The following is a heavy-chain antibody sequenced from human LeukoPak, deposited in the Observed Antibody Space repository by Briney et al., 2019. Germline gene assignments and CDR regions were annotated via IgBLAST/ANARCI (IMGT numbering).Heavy chain of an antibody. V-gene: IGHV1-18*01. Sequence: ASVKVSCKASGYPFTSFGISWVRQAPGQGLEWMGCISGNKGDTIYAQKVQGRVTMTTDRSTSTTHMELRCLRPDDTAVYYCARGSYGEVAFDIWGQGTMVTVSS. D-gene: IGHD4-17*01. J-gene: IGHJ3*02. CDR2: ISGNKGDT. CDR1: GYPFTSFG. CDR3: ARGSYGEVAFDI.